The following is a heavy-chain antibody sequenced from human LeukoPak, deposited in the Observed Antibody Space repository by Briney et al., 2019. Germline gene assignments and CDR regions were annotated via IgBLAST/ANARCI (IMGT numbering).Heavy chain of an antibody. J-gene: IGHJ6*03. Sequence: GGSLRLSCAASGFTVSSNYMSWVRQAPGKGLEWVSVIYSGGSTYYADSVKGRFTISRDNSKNTLYLQMNSLRAEDTAVYYCARALTDNYYYYMDVWGKGTTVTVSS. D-gene: IGHD2-15*01. V-gene: IGHV3-66*02. CDR3: ARALTDNYYYYMDV. CDR1: GFTVSSNY. CDR2: IYSGGST.